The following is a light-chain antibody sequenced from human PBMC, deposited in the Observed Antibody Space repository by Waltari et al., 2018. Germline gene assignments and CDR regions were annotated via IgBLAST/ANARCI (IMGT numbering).Light chain of an antibody. Sequence: QSVLTQPPSVSAAPGQRVTISCSGSSSNIGNNYVSWYQQLPGTAPKLLIYDNNRRPSVIPDRFSGSMSGTSATLGITGLQTGDEADDYCGTWDSSLSAGVFGGGTKLTVL. CDR2: DNN. V-gene: IGLV1-51*01. CDR3: GTWDSSLSAGV. CDR1: SSNIGNNY. J-gene: IGLJ3*02.